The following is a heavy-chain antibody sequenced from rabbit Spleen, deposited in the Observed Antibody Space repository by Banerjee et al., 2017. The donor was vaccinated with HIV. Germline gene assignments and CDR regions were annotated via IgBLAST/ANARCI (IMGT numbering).Heavy chain of an antibody. CDR2: IAGSSSGFT. V-gene: IGHV1S45*01. D-gene: IGHD4-1*01. Sequence: QEQLVESGGGLVQPEGSLALTCTASGFSFSNGYYMCWVRQAPGKGLEWISCIAGSSSGFTYSATWAKGRFTCSKTSSTTVTLQMTSLTVADTATYFCARDLAGVIGWNFNLWGPGTLVTVS. J-gene: IGHJ4*01. CDR3: ARDLAGVIGWNFNL. CDR1: GFSFSNGYY.